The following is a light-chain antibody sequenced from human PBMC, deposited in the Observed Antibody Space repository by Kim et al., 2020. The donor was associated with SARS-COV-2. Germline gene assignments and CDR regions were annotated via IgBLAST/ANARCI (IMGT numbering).Light chain of an antibody. CDR1: QSISYN. V-gene: IGKV3-15*01. CDR3: QQYSSWPPYT. Sequence: EIVMTQSPATLSVSPGERAALSCRASQSISYNLAWYQQKPGQPPRLLIYGASTWSTAIPARFSGSGSGTEFTLTISSLQSEDFATYYCQQYSSWPPYTFGQGTKLEI. J-gene: IGKJ2*01. CDR2: GAS.